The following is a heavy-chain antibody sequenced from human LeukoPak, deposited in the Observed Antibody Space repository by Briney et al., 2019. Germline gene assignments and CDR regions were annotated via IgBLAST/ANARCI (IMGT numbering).Heavy chain of an antibody. V-gene: IGHV3-23*01. J-gene: IGHJ5*01. D-gene: IGHD6-19*01. CDR2: INANSGTT. CDR3: AKPISGGLAVTADWFHP. Sequence: GGSLRLSCTASGFAFSVYAMSWLRQPPGKGLEAVSTINANSGTTSYAASVRGCFTISRDNSKNTLYLQLNTLRADDTATYYCAKPISGGLAVTADWFHPWGQGTLVVVSS. CDR1: GFAFSVYA.